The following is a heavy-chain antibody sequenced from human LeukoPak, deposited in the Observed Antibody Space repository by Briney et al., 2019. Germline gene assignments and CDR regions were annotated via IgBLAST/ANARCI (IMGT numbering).Heavy chain of an antibody. CDR2: IWYDGSNK. D-gene: IGHD6-19*01. CDR1: GFTFSSYG. CDR3: AKGYSSGWFDY. V-gene: IGHV3-33*06. J-gene: IGHJ4*02. Sequence: GGSLRLSCAASGFTFSSYGMHWVRQAPGKGLEWVAVIWYDGSNKYYADSVKGRFTISRDNSKKALYLQMNSLRAEDTAVYYCAKGYSSGWFDYWGQGTLVTVSS.